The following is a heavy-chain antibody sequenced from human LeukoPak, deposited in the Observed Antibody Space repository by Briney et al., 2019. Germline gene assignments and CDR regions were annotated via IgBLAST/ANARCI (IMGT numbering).Heavy chain of an antibody. CDR3: ARARITMVRGVITTGFQH. V-gene: IGHV1-2*02. Sequence: GASVKVSCKASGYTFTGYYMHWVRQAPGQGLEWMGWINPNSGGTNYAQKLQGRVTMTRDTSISTAYMELSRLRSDDTAVYYCARARITMVRGVITTGFQHWGQGTLVTVSS. CDR2: INPNSGGT. D-gene: IGHD3-10*01. J-gene: IGHJ1*01. CDR1: GYTFTGYY.